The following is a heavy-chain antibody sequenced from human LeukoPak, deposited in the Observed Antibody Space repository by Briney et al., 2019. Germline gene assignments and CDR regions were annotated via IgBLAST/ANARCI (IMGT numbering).Heavy chain of an antibody. CDR3: ARLVVGSGYGFDY. J-gene: IGHJ4*02. Sequence: SETLSLTCAVYGGSFSGYYWSWIRQPPGKGLEWIGEINHSGSTNYNPSLKSRVTISVDTSKNQFSLKPSSVTAADTAVYYCARLVVGSGYGFDYWGQGTLVTVSS. D-gene: IGHD3-22*01. V-gene: IGHV4-34*01. CDR2: INHSGST. CDR1: GGSFSGYY.